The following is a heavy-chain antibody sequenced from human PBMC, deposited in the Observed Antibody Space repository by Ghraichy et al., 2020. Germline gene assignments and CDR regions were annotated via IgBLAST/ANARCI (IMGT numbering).Heavy chain of an antibody. V-gene: IGHV3-74*01. CDR1: GFTFSNYW. Sequence: GGSLRLSCAASGFTFSNYWVHWVRQAPGKGLVWVSRINSDGSKTSYAGSVKGRFTISRDNAKNTLYLQMNSLRPEDTAVYYCTRGFDSEGGHVIPFDYWGQGTLVTVSS. J-gene: IGHJ4*02. D-gene: IGHD3-22*01. CDR3: TRGFDSEGGHVIPFDY. CDR2: INSDGSKT.